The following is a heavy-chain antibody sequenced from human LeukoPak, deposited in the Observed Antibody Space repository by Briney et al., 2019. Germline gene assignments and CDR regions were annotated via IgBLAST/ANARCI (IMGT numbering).Heavy chain of an antibody. CDR1: GFTFSTHS. Sequence: GSLRLSCAASGFTFSTHSMNWVRQAPGKGLEWVSYISSSSGIIYYADSVKGRFAISRDNAKNSLYLQMNSLRAEDTAVYYCARDNGNDYGANWGQGTMVTVSS. D-gene: IGHD4/OR15-4a*01. J-gene: IGHJ3*01. V-gene: IGHV3-48*01. CDR2: ISSSSGII. CDR3: ARDNGNDYGAN.